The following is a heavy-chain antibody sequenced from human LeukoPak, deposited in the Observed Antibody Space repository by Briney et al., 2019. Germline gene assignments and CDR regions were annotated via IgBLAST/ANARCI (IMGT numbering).Heavy chain of an antibody. Sequence: SETLSLTCAIYGGSFSDYYWSWIRLSPGKGLEWIGEINQNRGSLNYNPSLRSRATMSVDTSKNQFSLKVTSVTAADTAVYYCAREFSTSSTAFDVWGQGTMVTVSS. D-gene: IGHD6-6*01. V-gene: IGHV4-34*01. J-gene: IGHJ3*01. CDR2: INQNRGSL. CDR1: GGSFSDYY. CDR3: AREFSTSSTAFDV.